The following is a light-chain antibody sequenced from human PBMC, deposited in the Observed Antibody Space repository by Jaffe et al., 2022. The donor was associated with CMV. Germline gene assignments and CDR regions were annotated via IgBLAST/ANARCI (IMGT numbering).Light chain of an antibody. J-gene: IGKJ4*01. CDR3: QQYNNWPLT. V-gene: IGKV3D-15*01. CDR2: TTS. Sequence: VMTQSPATLSVSPGERATLSCRASQSVGTKIAWYQQKAGQTPRLLIHTTSTRATGIPARFSGSGSGTEFTLTINTLQSEDFAVYYCQQYNNWPLTFGGGTKVEIK. CDR1: QSVGTK.